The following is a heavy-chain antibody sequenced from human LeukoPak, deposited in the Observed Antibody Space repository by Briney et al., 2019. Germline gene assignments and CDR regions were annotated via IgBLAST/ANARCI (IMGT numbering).Heavy chain of an antibody. J-gene: IGHJ4*02. V-gene: IGHV3-7*01. D-gene: IGHD4-17*01. CDR1: GFTFSSYW. Sequence: GGSLRLSCAASGFTFSSYWMSWVRQAPGKGLEWVANIKQDGSEKYYVDSVKGRFTISRDNAKNSLYLQMNSLRVEDTAVYYCARDEPTVTTGPPVGSWGQGTLVTVSS. CDR3: ARDEPTVTTGPPVGS. CDR2: IKQDGSEK.